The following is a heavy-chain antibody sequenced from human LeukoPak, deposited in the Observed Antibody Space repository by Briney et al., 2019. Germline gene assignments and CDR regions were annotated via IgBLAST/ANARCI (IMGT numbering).Heavy chain of an antibody. Sequence: GGSLRLSCAASGFTFSSYWMSWVRQAPGKGLEWVANIKQDGSEKYCVDSVKGRFTISRDNAKNSLYLQMNSLRAEDTAVYYCARLTQFWWSPLEGAFDIWGQGTMVTVSS. CDR1: GFTFSSYW. CDR2: IKQDGSEK. J-gene: IGHJ3*02. CDR3: ARLTQFWWSPLEGAFDI. D-gene: IGHD2-15*01. V-gene: IGHV3-7*01.